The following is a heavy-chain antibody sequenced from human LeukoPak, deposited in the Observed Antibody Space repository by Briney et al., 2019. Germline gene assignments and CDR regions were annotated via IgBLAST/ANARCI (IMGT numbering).Heavy chain of an antibody. J-gene: IGHJ4*02. Sequence: PGGSLRLSCAASGFTFSSYAMTWVRQAPGTGLEWVSGISGSGHTTYYADSVKGRFTISRDNSKNTLYLQVNSLRAEDTALYYCARVWEIHNPGYFDYWGQGTLVTVSS. V-gene: IGHV3-23*01. CDR1: GFTFSSYA. D-gene: IGHD1-26*01. CDR3: ARVWEIHNPGYFDY. CDR2: ISGSGHTT.